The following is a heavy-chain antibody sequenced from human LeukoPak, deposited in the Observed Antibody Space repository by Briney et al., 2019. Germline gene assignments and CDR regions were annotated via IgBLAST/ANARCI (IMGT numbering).Heavy chain of an antibody. CDR3: ARGPYYDSSGSKVPFDY. CDR1: GFTFSSYA. CDR2: ISYDGSNK. Sequence: GGSLRLSCAASGFTFSSYAMHWVRQAPGKGLEWVAVISYDGSNKYYADSVKGRFTISRDNSKNTLYLQVNSLRAEDTAVYYCARGPYYDSSGSKVPFDYWGQGTLVTVSS. J-gene: IGHJ4*02. D-gene: IGHD3-22*01. V-gene: IGHV3-30-3*01.